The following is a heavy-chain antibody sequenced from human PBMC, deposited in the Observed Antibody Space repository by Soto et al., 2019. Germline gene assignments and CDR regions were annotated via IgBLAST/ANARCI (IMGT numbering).Heavy chain of an antibody. CDR1: GGSFSSHY. J-gene: IGHJ4*02. CDR2: IDHTGST. CDR3: AFMGF. Sequence: PSETVSLTCAVSGGSFSSHYWSWIRQPPGKGLEWIGEIDHTGSTNYNPSLKSRLTISLGTSKDQFSLKVYSVTAADTAVYYCAFMGFWGQGTLVTVSS. D-gene: IGHD3-16*01. V-gene: IGHV4-34*01.